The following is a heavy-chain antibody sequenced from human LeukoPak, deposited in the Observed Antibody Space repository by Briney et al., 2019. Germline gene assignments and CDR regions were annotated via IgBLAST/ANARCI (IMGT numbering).Heavy chain of an antibody. D-gene: IGHD3-22*01. Sequence: GESLRLSCVASGFTFSNYNMNWVRQAPGKGLEWISSISSSSYYIYYADSVKGRFTISRDNAKNSVYLQMNSLRDEDTAVYYCVRVGDYFDSGGYQGFDYWGQGTLVTVSS. V-gene: IGHV3-21*01. CDR2: ISSSSYYI. J-gene: IGHJ4*02. CDR3: VRVGDYFDSGGYQGFDY. CDR1: GFTFSNYN.